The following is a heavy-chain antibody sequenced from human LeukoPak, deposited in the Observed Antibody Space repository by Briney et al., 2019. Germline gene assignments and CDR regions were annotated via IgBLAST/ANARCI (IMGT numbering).Heavy chain of an antibody. CDR2: ISGGGDST. D-gene: IGHD3-3*01. CDR1: GFTFSSSA. Sequence: GGSLRFSCAGSGFTFSSSAMSWVRQAPGKGLEWVSAISGGGDSTSYADSVKGRFTISRDNSKNTLYLQMNSLTAEDTAVYYCAKGHDFWSFDYWGQGTLVTVSS. V-gene: IGHV3-23*01. J-gene: IGHJ4*02. CDR3: AKGHDFWSFDY.